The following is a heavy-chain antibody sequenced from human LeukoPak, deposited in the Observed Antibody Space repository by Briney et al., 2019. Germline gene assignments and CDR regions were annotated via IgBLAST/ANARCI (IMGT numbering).Heavy chain of an antibody. CDR3: ARASRSYYATSGYLDY. J-gene: IGHJ4*02. V-gene: IGHV1-2*02. D-gene: IGHD3-22*01. CDR2: INPNSGGT. Sequence: ASVKVSCKASGYTFTSYYIHWVRQAPGQGLEWMGWINPNSGGTNYAQKFQGSVTMTRDTSINTAYMELSRLRSDDTAVYFCARASRSYYATSGYLDYWGQGTLVTVSS. CDR1: GYTFTSYY.